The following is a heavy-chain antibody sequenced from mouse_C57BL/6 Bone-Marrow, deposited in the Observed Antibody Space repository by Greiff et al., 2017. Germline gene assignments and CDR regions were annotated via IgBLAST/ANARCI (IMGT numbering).Heavy chain of an antibody. CDR1: GYTFTSYG. Sequence: QVQLQQSGAELARPGASVKLSCKASGYTFTSYGISWVKQRTGQGLEWIGEIYPRSGNTYYNEKFKGKATLTADKSSSTAYMELRGLTSEDTAVYFCASLEGPMVTTNYWGQGTTLTVSA. J-gene: IGHJ2*01. D-gene: IGHD2-2*01. CDR2: IYPRSGNT. CDR3: ASLEGPMVTTNY. V-gene: IGHV1-81*01.